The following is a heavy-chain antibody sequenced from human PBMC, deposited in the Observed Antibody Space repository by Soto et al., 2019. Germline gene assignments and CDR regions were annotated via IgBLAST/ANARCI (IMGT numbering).Heavy chain of an antibody. Sequence: EVLLLESGGGLVQPGGSLRLSCEASGFSFSSFAMNWVRQAPGKGLEWVSAIGDSGASTYYADSVKGRFTISRDNSRNTLYLPLNSLRAEDTAVYYCAKGVELDVWGNGTTVNVSS. D-gene: IGHD1-26*01. J-gene: IGHJ6*04. CDR1: GFSFSSFA. CDR3: AKGVELDV. V-gene: IGHV3-23*01. CDR2: IGDSGAST.